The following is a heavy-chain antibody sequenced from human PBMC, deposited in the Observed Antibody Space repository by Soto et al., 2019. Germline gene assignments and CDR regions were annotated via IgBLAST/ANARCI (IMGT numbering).Heavy chain of an antibody. CDR2: ISGDGSST. J-gene: IGHJ4*02. CDR1: EFTFRSYW. Sequence: PGGSLRLSCAASEFTFRSYWMHWFRQSAGKGLVWVSRISGDGSSTTYADSVRGRFTISRDNAKNTVYLQMDSLRAEDTAVYYCAKDYDSSGYSPASVFDYWGQGTLVTVSS. V-gene: IGHV3-74*01. CDR3: AKDYDSSGYSPASVFDY. D-gene: IGHD3-22*01.